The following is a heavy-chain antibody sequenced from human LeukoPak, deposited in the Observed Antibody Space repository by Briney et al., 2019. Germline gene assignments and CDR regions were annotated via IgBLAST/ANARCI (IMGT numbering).Heavy chain of an antibody. CDR3: ARATYYYDSSGNFHK. CDR2: ISSSSISI. Sequence: PGGSLRLSCAASGFTFSKYSMNWVRQAPGKGLEWVSSISSSSISIYYADAVKGRFTISRDNVKNSLYLQMNSLRAEDTAVYYCARATYYYDSSGNFHKWGQGTLVAVSS. J-gene: IGHJ4*02. D-gene: IGHD3-22*01. CDR1: GFTFSKYS. V-gene: IGHV3-21*01.